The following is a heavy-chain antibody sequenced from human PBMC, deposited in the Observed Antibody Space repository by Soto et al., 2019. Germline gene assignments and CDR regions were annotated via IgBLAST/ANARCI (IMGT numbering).Heavy chain of an antibody. V-gene: IGHV1-18*01. CDR1: GYTFTSYG. J-gene: IGHJ6*02. Sequence: ASVKVSCKASGYTFTSYGISWVRQAPGQGLEWMGWISAYNGNTNYAQKLQGRVTMTTDTSTSTAYMELRSLRSDDTAVYYCASTGLENYYYYYGMDVWGQGTTVTVSS. CDR3: ASTGLENYYYYYGMDV. D-gene: IGHD1-1*01. CDR2: ISAYNGNT.